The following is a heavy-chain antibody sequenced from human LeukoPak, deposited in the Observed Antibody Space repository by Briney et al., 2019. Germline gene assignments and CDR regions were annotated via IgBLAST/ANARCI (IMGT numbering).Heavy chain of an antibody. V-gene: IGHV3-23*01. J-gene: IGHJ4*02. CDR3: ANIFVLVVYIGDY. Sequence: TGGSLRLSCAASGFTFSSYAMTWVRQAPGKGLEWVSTISGSGGSTYYADSVKGRFTISRDNSKNTLYLQMNSLRAEDTAIYYCANIFVLVVYIGDYWGQGTLVTVSS. CDR1: GFTFSSYA. D-gene: IGHD2-8*01. CDR2: ISGSGGST.